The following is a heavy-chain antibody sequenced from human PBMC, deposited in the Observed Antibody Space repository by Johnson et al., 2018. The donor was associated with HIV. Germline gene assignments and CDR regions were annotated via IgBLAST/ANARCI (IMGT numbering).Heavy chain of an antibody. D-gene: IGHD4-17*01. J-gene: IGHJ3*02. V-gene: IGHV3-33*08. CDR2: ISFDGNLK. CDR1: GLSFSNFG. CDR3: ARDSKPWGGDYVGYAFDI. Sequence: QVQLVESGGGVVQPGKSLTLSCVGSGLSFSNFGIHWVRQAPGKGPEWVAVISFDGNLKKYADSVKGRFTISRANAKNSLYLLMNSLRAENTAVYYCARDSKPWGGDYVGYAFDIWGQGTMVTVSS.